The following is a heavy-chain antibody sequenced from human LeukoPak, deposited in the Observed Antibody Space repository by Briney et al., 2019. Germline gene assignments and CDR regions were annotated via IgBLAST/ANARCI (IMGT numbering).Heavy chain of an antibody. CDR2: ISGSGGST. J-gene: IGHJ4*02. D-gene: IGHD6-19*01. CDR1: GFTFSSYA. Sequence: GGSLRLSCAASGFTFSSYAMSWVRQAPGKGLEWVSAISGSGGSTYYADSVKGRFTISRDNSKNTLYLQMNSLRAEGTAVYYCAKDIAVAGYYFDYWGQGTLVTVSS. CDR3: AKDIAVAGYYFDY. V-gene: IGHV3-23*01.